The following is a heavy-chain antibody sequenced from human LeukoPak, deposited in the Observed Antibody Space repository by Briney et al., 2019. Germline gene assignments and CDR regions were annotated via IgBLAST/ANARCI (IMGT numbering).Heavy chain of an antibody. CDR2: INQHGSES. V-gene: IGHV3-7*01. D-gene: IGHD4/OR15-4a*01. J-gene: IGHJ4*02. Sequence: GGSLRLSCEGSGFTFSTYWMTWVRQAPGKGLEGVANINQHGSESYYVDSVEGRFLISRDNAKNTLYLHMSNLRGDDMAVYYCARGGLFRYGGTSGDYWGQGTVVTVSS. CDR1: GFTFSTYW. CDR3: ARGGLFRYGGTSGDY.